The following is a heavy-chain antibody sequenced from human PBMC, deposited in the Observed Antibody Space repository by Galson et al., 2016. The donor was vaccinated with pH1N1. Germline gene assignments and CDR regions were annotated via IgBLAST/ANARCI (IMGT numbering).Heavy chain of an antibody. Sequence: SLRLSCAASGFTVSSNYMSWVRQAPGKGLEWVGRIKSKTDGGTTDYAAPVKGRFTISRDDSENTLYLQMNSLKTEDTAVYYCTTDHRASYSSSAVYYYYGMDVWGQGTTVTVSS. V-gene: IGHV3-15*01. J-gene: IGHJ6*02. CDR1: GFTVSSNY. CDR2: IKSKTDGGTT. CDR3: TTDHRASYSSSAVYYYYGMDV. D-gene: IGHD6-6*01.